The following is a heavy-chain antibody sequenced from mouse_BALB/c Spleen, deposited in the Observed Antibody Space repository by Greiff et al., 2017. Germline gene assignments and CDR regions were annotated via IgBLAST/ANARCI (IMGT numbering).Heavy chain of an antibody. CDR2: ISSGGST. J-gene: IGHJ4*01. D-gene: IGHD2-14*01. CDR1: GFTFSSYA. V-gene: IGHV5-6-5*01. CDR3: ARGDRFYAMDY. Sequence: EVKVEESGGGLVKPGGSLKLSCAASGFTFSSYAMSWVRQTPEKRLEWVASISSGGSTYYPDSVKGRFTISRDNARNILYLQMSSLRSEDTAMYYCARGDRFYAMDYWGQGTSVTVSS.